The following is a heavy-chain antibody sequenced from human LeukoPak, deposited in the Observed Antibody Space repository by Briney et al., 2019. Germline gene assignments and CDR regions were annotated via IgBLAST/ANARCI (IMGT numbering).Heavy chain of an antibody. J-gene: IGHJ4*02. V-gene: IGHV4-39*01. CDR2: IYYSGST. Sequence: SETLSLTCTVSGGSISSSSYYWGWIRQPPGKGLEWIGSIYYSGSTYYNPSLKSRVTISVDTSKNQFSLNLSSVTAADTAVYYCARRGRGYYYDSSGYILDYWGQGTLVTVSS. D-gene: IGHD3-22*01. CDR1: GGSISSSSYY. CDR3: ARRGRGYYYDSSGYILDY.